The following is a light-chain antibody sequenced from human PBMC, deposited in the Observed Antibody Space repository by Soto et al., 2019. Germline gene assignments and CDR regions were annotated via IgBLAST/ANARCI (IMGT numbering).Light chain of an antibody. CDR3: QLHNKWPRT. CDR2: GTY. CDR1: ERLTTN. V-gene: IGKV3D-15*01. J-gene: IGKJ4*01. Sequence: EIVMTQSPATLSVSPGEGVTLSCRASERLTTNLAWYQQSPGQAPRLLIYGTYTRATGIPTRFSGSGTGTEFTLTISSLESEDFAVYYCQLHNKWPRTFGRGTKVDIK.